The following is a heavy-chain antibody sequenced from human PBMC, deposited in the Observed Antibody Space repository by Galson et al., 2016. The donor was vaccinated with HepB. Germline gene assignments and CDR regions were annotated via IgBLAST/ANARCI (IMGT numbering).Heavy chain of an antibody. V-gene: IGHV4-59*01. CDR3: GRVSGIPPSATVSRKMLGYLFDS. Sequence: SETLSLTCSVSGGSITNYYWSWIRQPSGKGLEWIGYINDKGSANYNPSLKSRVTISLDTSKNQFSLRLRSVTAADPAVYSCGRVSGIPPSATVSRKMLGYLFDSWGQGTLVAVSS. D-gene: IGHD2-2*01. J-gene: IGHJ4*02. CDR1: GGSITNYY. CDR2: INDKGSA.